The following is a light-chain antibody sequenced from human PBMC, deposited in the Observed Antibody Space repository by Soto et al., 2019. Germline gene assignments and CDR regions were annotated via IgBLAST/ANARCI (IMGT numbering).Light chain of an antibody. CDR1: SGSIASNY. CDR3: QSYDSSNLV. V-gene: IGLV6-57*04. CDR2: EDN. J-gene: IGLJ2*01. Sequence: NFMLTQPHSVSESPGKTVTISCTRSSGSIASNYVQWYQQRPGSAPTTVIYEDNQRPSGVPDRFSGSIDSSSNSASLTISGLKTEDEADYYCQSYDSSNLVFGGGTQVTVL.